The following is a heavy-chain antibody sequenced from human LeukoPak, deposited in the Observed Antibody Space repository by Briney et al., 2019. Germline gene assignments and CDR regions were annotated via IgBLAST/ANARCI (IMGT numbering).Heavy chain of an antibody. V-gene: IGHV3-30*04. J-gene: IGHJ3*02. CDR2: ISYDGSNK. CDR3: ATSLYGQLERGAFDI. CDR1: GFTFSSYA. Sequence: HSGRSLRLSCAASGFTFSSYAMHWVRQAPGKGLEWVAVISYDGSNKYYADSVKGRFTISRDNSKNTLYLQMNSLRAEDTAVYYCATSLYGQLERGAFDIWGQGTMVTVSS. D-gene: IGHD1-1*01.